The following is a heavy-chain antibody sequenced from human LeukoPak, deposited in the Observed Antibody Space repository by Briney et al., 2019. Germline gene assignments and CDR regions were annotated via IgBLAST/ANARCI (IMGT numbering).Heavy chain of an antibody. CDR1: GFTFSNYD. J-gene: IGHJ6*02. CDR2: IDTAGDT. V-gene: IGHV3-13*01. CDR3: TRDGTVVRGLPRRARTFYGMDV. Sequence: PGGSLRLSCAGSGFTFSNYDMHWVRQATGKGLEWVSGIDTAGDTYYPGSVKGRFTISRENAKNSLYLQVNSLRAEDTAVYYCTRDGTVVRGLPRRARTFYGMDVWGQGTTVTVSS. D-gene: IGHD3-10*01.